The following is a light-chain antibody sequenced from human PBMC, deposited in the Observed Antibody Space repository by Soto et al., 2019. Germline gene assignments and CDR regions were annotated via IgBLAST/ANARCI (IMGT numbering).Light chain of an antibody. J-gene: IGKJ5*01. Sequence: DIQMTQSPSSLSAFVGERVTITCRASQSISSYLNWYQQKPGKAPKLLIYAASSLQRGVPSRFSGSGSGTDFTFTISSLQPEDIATYYCQQHDNLPIIFGQGTRLEIK. V-gene: IGKV1-33*01. CDR1: QSISSY. CDR3: QQHDNLPII. CDR2: AAS.